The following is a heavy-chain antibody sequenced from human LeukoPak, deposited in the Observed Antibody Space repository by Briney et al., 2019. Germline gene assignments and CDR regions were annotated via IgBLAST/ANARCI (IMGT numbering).Heavy chain of an antibody. Sequence: GGSLRLSCAASGFTFSSYGMHWVRQAPGKGLEWVAYIQNDGSNEQYADSVKGRFSISRDSSKNILYLQMNSLRAEDTAVYYCARGPSGYHNTGGQGTLVTVSS. CDR3: ARGPSGYHNT. CDR2: IQNDGSNE. J-gene: IGHJ4*02. CDR1: GFTFSSYG. D-gene: IGHD5-12*01. V-gene: IGHV3-30*02.